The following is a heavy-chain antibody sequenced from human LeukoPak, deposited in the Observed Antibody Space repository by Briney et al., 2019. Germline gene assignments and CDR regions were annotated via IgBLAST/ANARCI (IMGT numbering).Heavy chain of an antibody. CDR2: ISGSDGST. CDR3: ANSPGSSWRYNWFDP. CDR1: GFTFSSYA. J-gene: IGHJ5*02. D-gene: IGHD6-13*01. Sequence: QPGASLRLSCAASGFTFSSYAMSWVRQAPGKGLEWVSAISGSDGSTYYADSVKGRFTISRDNSKNTPYLQMNSLRAEDTAVYYCANSPGSSWRYNWFDPWGQGTLVTVSS. V-gene: IGHV3-23*01.